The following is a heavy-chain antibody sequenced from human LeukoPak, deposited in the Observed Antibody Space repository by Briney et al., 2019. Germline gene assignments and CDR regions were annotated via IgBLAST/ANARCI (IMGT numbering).Heavy chain of an antibody. Sequence: WIXXPPGXGLEWIGEINHSGSTNDNPSLKSRVTISVDTSKNQFSLKLSSVTAADTAVYYCARKPRGWFDPWGQGTLVTVSS. CDR3: ARKPRGWFDP. CDR2: INHSGST. J-gene: IGHJ5*02. V-gene: IGHV4-34*01.